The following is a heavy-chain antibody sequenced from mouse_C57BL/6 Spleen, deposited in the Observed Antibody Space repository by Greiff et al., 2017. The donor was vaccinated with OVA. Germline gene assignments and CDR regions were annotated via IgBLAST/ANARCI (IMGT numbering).Heavy chain of an antibody. CDR1: GYTFTSYW. CDR3: ARGPYYYGSSYWYFDV. J-gene: IGHJ1*03. Sequence: VQLQQSGTELVKPGASVKLSCKASGYTFTSYWMHWVKQRPGQGLEWIGNINPSNGGTNYNEKFKSKATLTVDKSSSTAYMQLSSLTSEDSAVYYCARGPYYYGSSYWYFDVWGTGTTVTVSS. CDR2: INPSNGGT. D-gene: IGHD1-1*01. V-gene: IGHV1-53*01.